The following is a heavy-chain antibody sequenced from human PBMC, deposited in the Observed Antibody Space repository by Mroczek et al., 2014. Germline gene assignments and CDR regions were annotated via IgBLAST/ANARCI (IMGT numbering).Heavy chain of an antibody. CDR2: ISSSSSTI. J-gene: IGHJ4*02. Sequence: GGLVQPGGSLRLSSCSLWIHFSSYSMNWSPGSRKGLEWVSYISSSSSTIYYADSVKGRFTISRDNAKNSLYLQMNSLRAEDTAVYYCARMELQKGLRWRAVAGPSSRAFDYWGQGTLVTVSS. CDR3: ARMELQKGLRWRAVAGPSSRAFDY. D-gene: IGHD6-19*01. V-gene: IGHV3-48*01. CDR1: IHFSSYS.